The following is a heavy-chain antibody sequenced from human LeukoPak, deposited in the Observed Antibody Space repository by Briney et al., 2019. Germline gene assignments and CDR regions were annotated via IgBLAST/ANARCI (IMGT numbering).Heavy chain of an antibody. CDR2: INPNSGGT. J-gene: IGHJ4*02. V-gene: IGHV1-2*02. Sequence: ASVKVSCKASGYTFTAYYMHWVRQAPGQGLEWMGWINPNSGGTNYAQKFQGRVAMTRDTSISTAYMELSRLRSDDTAVYYCATSRGYCSSTSCRDDYYFDYWGQGTLVTVSS. CDR3: ATSRGYCSSTSCRDDYYFDY. D-gene: IGHD2-2*01. CDR1: GYTFTAYY.